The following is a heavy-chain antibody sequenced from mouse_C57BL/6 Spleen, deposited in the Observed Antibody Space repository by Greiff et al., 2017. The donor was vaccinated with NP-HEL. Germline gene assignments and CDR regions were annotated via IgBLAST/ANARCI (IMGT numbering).Heavy chain of an antibody. D-gene: IGHD1-1*01. J-gene: IGHJ2*01. Sequence: EVQLQQSGPELVKPGASVKISCKASGYTFTDYYMNWVKQSHGKSLEWIGDINPNNGGTSYNQKFKGKATLTVDKSSSTAYMELRSLTSEDSAVYYCARGPFITTVVPYYFDYWGQGTTLTVSS. V-gene: IGHV1-26*01. CDR2: INPNNGGT. CDR3: ARGPFITTVVPYYFDY. CDR1: GYTFTDYY.